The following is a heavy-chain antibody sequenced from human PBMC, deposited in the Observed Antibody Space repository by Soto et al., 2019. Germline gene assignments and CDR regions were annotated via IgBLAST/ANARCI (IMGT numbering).Heavy chain of an antibody. CDR3: ARVFDTYYFDS. V-gene: IGHV3-33*01. CDR1: GFTFSSYG. D-gene: IGHD3-9*01. J-gene: IGHJ4*02. Sequence: GGSLRLSCAASGFTFSSYGMHWVRQAPGKGLEWVAGIWYDGSNKYYADSVKGRFTISRDNSKKTLYLQMNSLRAEDTAVYYCARVFDTYYFDSWGQGNMVTVSS. CDR2: IWYDGSNK.